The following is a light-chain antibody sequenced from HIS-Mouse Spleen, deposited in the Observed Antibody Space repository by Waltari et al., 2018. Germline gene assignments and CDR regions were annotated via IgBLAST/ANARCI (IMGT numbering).Light chain of an antibody. CDR1: SSAVGGYNY. Sequence: QSALTQPRLVSGSPGQSVTISCTGTSSAVGGYNYVSWYQQHPGKAPKLMIYDVSKRPSGVPDRFSGSKSGNTASLTISGLQAEDEADYYCCSYAGSYTFEVVFGGGTKLTVL. V-gene: IGLV2-11*01. J-gene: IGLJ2*01. CDR3: CSYAGSYTFEVV. CDR2: DVS.